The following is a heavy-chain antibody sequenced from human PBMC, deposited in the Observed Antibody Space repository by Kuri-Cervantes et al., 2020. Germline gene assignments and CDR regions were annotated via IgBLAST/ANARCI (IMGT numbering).Heavy chain of an antibody. CDR1: GGTFSSYA. V-gene: IGHV1-69*06. Sequence: SVKVSRKASGGTFSSYAIRWVRQAPGQGLEWMGGIIPIFSTTTYAQNFQGRFTITADKSTTTAYMDLSGLGSEDTAMYYCAYDSLGYVYDYWGQGTLVTVSS. D-gene: IGHD3-22*01. CDR2: IIPIFSTT. J-gene: IGHJ4*02. CDR3: AYDSLGYVYDY.